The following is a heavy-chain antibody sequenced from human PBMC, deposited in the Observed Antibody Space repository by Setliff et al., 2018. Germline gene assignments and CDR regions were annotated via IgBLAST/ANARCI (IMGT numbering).Heavy chain of an antibody. J-gene: IGHJ4*02. V-gene: IGHV4-59*01. CDR3: ARLRGAFDY. D-gene: IGHD3-16*01. Sequence: PSETLSLTCTVSGVSISSYYWRWIRQPPGKRLEWIAYIYYSGSTNYNPSLESRDTKTEDTSKNQFSLKLNTATAAETAVYYCARLRGAFDYWGQGTLVTVSS. CDR2: IYYSGST. CDR1: GVSISSYY.